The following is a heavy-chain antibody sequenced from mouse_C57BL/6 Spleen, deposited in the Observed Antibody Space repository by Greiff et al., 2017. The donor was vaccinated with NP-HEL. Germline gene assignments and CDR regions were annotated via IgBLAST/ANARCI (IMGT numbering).Heavy chain of an antibody. CDR3: ARKTRYQNYFDY. Sequence: EVQLQQSGPELVKPGASVKISCKASGYSFTGYYMNWVKQSPEKSLEWIGEINPSTGGTTYNQKFKAKATLTVDKSSSTAYMQLKSLTSEDSAVYYCARKTRYQNYFDYWGQGTTLTVSS. D-gene: IGHD1-1*01. J-gene: IGHJ2*01. CDR2: INPSTGGT. CDR1: GYSFTGYY. V-gene: IGHV1-42*01.